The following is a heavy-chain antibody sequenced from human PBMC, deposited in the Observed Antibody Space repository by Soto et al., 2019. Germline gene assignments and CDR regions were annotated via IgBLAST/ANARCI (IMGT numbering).Heavy chain of an antibody. CDR2: ISSSSSTI. CDR3: ARDLTSALYGMDV. Sequence: GGSLRLSCAASGFTFSSYSMNWVRQAPGKGLEWVSYISSSSSTIYYADSVKGRFTISRDNAKNSLYLQMNSLRAEDTAVYYCARDLTSALYGMDVWGQGTTVTVS. CDR1: GFTFSSYS. J-gene: IGHJ6*02. V-gene: IGHV3-48*04.